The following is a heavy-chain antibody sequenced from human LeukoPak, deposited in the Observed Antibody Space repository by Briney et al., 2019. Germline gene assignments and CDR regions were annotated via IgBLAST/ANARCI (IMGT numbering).Heavy chain of an antibody. J-gene: IGHJ4*02. CDR1: SGSISSYY. CDR2: IYTSGST. Sequence: SETLSLTCTVSSGSISSYYWSWIRQPAGKGLEWIGRIYTSGSTNYNPSLKSRVTISVDTSKNQFSLKLSSVTAADTAVYYCARELRITMVRGVTPFDYWGQGTLVTVSS. CDR3: ARELRITMVRGVTPFDY. D-gene: IGHD3-10*01. V-gene: IGHV4-4*07.